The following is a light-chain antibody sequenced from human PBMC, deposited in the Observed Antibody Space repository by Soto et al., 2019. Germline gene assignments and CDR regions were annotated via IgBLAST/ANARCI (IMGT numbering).Light chain of an antibody. CDR3: QLYGISPH. CDR1: QSRGSNF. CDR2: ASS. V-gene: IGKV3-20*01. J-gene: IGKJ5*01. Sequence: EIVLPQSPGTLSLSPGERATLSCKTSQSRGSNFLAWYQHKPGQAPRLLIYASSNRATGIPDRFIVSASGTDFTLPIHRLPPEDFAVDDCQLYGISPHFCQGTRLEIK.